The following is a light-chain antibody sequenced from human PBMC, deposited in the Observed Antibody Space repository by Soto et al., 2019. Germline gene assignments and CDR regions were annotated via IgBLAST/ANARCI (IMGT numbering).Light chain of an antibody. J-gene: IGKJ4*02. CDR3: QQLNNYPLS. CDR2: AAS. Sequence: IQLTQSPSSLSASIGERATITCRASQGISSYLAWYQQKPGQAPKLLIDAASTMQSGVPARFSGSGSGTDFTLTISSLQPEDFATYYCQQLNNYPLSFGGGTKVEIK. CDR1: QGISSY. V-gene: IGKV1-9*01.